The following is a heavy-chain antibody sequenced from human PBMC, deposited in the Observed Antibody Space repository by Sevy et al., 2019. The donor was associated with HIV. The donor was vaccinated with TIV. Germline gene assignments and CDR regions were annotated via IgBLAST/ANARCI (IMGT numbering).Heavy chain of an antibody. J-gene: IGHJ4*02. Sequence: GGSLRLSCAASGFTFSDYYMSWIRQAPGKGLEWVSYITKSGTNTSYADSVKGRFTISRDNAKNSLSLHMNSLTADDTAVYYCARDVGWLTGWGQGTLVTVSS. D-gene: IGHD3-3*01. V-gene: IGHV3-11*04. CDR2: ITKSGTNT. CDR3: ARDVGWLTG. CDR1: GFTFSDYY.